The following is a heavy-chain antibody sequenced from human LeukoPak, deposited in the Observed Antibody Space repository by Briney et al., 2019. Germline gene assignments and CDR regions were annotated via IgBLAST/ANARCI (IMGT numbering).Heavy chain of an antibody. V-gene: IGHV3-7*01. CDR1: GFTFSSYW. CDR2: IKQDGSEK. J-gene: IGHJ4*02. Sequence: GGSLRLSCAASGFTFSSYWMSWVRQAPGKGLEWVANIKQDGSEKYYVDSVKGRFTISRDNAKNSLYLQMNSLRAEDTAVYYCAREGEGYYYGSGNWGQGTLVTVSS. CDR3: AREGEGYYYGSGN. D-gene: IGHD3-10*01.